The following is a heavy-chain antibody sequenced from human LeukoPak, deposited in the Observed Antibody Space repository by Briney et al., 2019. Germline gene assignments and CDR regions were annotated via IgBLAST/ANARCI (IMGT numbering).Heavy chain of an antibody. V-gene: IGHV3-23*01. Sequence: QPGGSLRLPCAASGFTFSSYAMSWVRQAPGKGLEWVSAISGSGGSTYYADSVKGRFTISRDDSKNTLYLQMNSLRAEDTAVYYCAKARLIAVADELYFDYWGQGTLVTVSS. CDR1: GFTFSSYA. CDR2: ISGSGGST. D-gene: IGHD6-19*01. J-gene: IGHJ4*02. CDR3: AKARLIAVADELYFDY.